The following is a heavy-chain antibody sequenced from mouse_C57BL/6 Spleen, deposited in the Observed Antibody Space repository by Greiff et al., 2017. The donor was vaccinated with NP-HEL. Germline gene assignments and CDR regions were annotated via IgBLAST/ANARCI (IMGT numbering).Heavy chain of an antibody. CDR3: TRVYYDYDEASMDY. CDR1: GFNIKDDY. CDR2: IDPENGDT. D-gene: IGHD2-4*01. J-gene: IGHJ4*01. Sequence: VQLQQSGAELVRPGASVKLSCTASGFNIKDDYMHWVKQRPEQGLEWIGWIDPENGDTEYASKFQGKATITADTSSNTAYLQLSSLTSEDTAVYYCTRVYYDYDEASMDYWGQGTSVTVSS. V-gene: IGHV14-4*01.